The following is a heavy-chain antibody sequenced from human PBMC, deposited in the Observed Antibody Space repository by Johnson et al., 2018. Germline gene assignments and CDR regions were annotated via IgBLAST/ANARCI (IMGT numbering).Heavy chain of an antibody. Sequence: QVQLVQSGPGLVKPSETLSLTCTVSGGSISSSNYYWGWIRQPPGKGLEWIGSIYYSGSTYYNPSLKSRVTIFVDTSKNQFSLKLSPLTAADTAVYYSGRRFPYESSGYAPFWDYGGQGTLVTVSS. CDR3: GRRFPYESSGYAPFWDY. V-gene: IGHV4-39*01. CDR2: IYYSGST. J-gene: IGHJ4*02. CDR1: GGSISSSNYY. D-gene: IGHD3-22*01.